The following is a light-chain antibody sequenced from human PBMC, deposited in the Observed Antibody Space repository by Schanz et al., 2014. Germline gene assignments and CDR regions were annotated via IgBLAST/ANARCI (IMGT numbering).Light chain of an antibody. CDR1: SSDVGGYNY. V-gene: IGLV2-14*03. J-gene: IGLJ2*01. CDR3: SSYTSNGALVV. Sequence: QSALTQPASVSGSPGQSITISCTGTSSDVGGYNYVSWYQQHPGKVPKLMIYDVSNRPSGVSDRFSGSKTGNTASLTISGLQAEDEADYYCSSYTSNGALVVFGGGTKVTVL. CDR2: DVS.